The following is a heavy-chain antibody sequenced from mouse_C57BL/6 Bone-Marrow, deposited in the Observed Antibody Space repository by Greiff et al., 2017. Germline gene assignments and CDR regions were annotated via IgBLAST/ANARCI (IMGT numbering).Heavy chain of an antibody. J-gene: IGHJ1*03. V-gene: IGHV1-81*01. Sequence: VQLKESGAELARPGASVKLSCKASGYTFTSYGISWVKQRTGQGLEWIGEIYPRSGNTYYNEKFKGKATLTADKSSSTAYMELRSLTSEDSAVYFCARSDYGSSWYFDVWGTGTTVTVSS. CDR1: GYTFTSYG. D-gene: IGHD1-1*01. CDR2: IYPRSGNT. CDR3: ARSDYGSSWYFDV.